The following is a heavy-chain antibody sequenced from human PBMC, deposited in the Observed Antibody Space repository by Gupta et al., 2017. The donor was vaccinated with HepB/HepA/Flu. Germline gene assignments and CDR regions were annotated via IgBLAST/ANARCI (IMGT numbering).Heavy chain of an antibody. CDR1: GFSLSTSGVG. CDR3: ARGDSSGYHYVFDY. Sequence: QITLKESGPTLVKPTQTLTLTCTFSGFSLSTSGVGVGWIRQPPGKALEWLAIIYWDDDKRYSPSLKSRLAISQDTSKYQVVLTMTKMEPVETATYYCARGDSSGYHYVFDYGGQGTLVTVSS. J-gene: IGHJ4*02. D-gene: IGHD3-22*01. V-gene: IGHV2-5*02. CDR2: IYWDDDK.